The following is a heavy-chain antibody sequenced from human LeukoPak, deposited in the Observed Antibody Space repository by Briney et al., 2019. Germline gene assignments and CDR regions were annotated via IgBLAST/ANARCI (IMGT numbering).Heavy chain of an antibody. D-gene: IGHD2-2*01. Sequence: SETLSLTCTVSGVSVTSHYWSWIRQPPGKGLEWVGNVYYNGDTSYHPSLRSRVTMSVDTTKNHFSLNLASVTAADTAVYYCAAKPVVPASQGHYFDRWGQGTLVTVSS. V-gene: IGHV4-59*02. CDR1: GVSVTSHY. J-gene: IGHJ5*02. CDR3: AAKPVVPASQGHYFDR. CDR2: VYYNGDT.